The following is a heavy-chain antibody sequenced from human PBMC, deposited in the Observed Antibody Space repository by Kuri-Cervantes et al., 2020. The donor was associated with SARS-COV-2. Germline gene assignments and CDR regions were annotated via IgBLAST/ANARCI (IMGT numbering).Heavy chain of an antibody. Sequence: GESLKISCAASGFTFSSYAMSWVRQAPGKGLEWVSAISGSGGSTYYADSVKGRFTISRDNSKNTLYLQMNSLRAEDTAVYYCAREGIIVGATPFDYWGQGTLVTVSS. V-gene: IGHV3-23*01. CDR3: AREGIIVGATPFDY. J-gene: IGHJ4*02. CDR1: GFTFSSYA. CDR2: ISGSGGST. D-gene: IGHD1-26*01.